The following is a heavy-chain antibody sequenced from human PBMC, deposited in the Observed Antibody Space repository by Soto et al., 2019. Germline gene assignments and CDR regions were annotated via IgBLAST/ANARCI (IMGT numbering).Heavy chain of an antibody. CDR3: ASDEWEPSSCGMDV. CDR1: GGTFSSYA. CDR2: IIPIFGTA. D-gene: IGHD1-26*01. J-gene: IGHJ6*02. V-gene: IGHV1-69*06. Sequence: QVQLVQSGAEVKKPGSSVKVSCKASGGTFSSYAISWVRQAPGQGLEWMGGIIPIFGTANYAQKFQGRVTITADKSTSTAYMELSSLRSEDTAVYYFASDEWEPSSCGMDVWGRGTTVTVSS.